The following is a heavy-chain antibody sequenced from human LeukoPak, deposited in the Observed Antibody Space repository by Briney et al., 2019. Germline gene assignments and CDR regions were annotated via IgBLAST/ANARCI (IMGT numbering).Heavy chain of an antibody. V-gene: IGHV1-69*13. J-gene: IGHJ5*02. CDR2: IIPIFGTA. CDR1: GGTFSSYA. Sequence: GASVKVSCKASGGTFSSYAISWVRQAPGQGLEWMGGIIPIFGTANYAQKFQGRVTITADESTSTAYMELSSLRSEDTAVYYCARMVVTATTNWFDPWGQGTLVTVSS. CDR3: ARMVVTATTNWFDP. D-gene: IGHD2-21*02.